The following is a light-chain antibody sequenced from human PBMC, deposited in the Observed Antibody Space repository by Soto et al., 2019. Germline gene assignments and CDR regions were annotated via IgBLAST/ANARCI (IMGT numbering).Light chain of an antibody. V-gene: IGKV3-20*01. CDR3: QQYGSSPLT. CDR1: QSFSSSY. Sequence: EIVLTQSPGTLSLSPGERATLSCRASQSFSSSYLAWYQQKPGQAPRLLIYGASSRATGIPDRFSGSGSGTDFTLTISRLEPEDFAEYYCQQYGSSPLTFGGETKVEIK. CDR2: GAS. J-gene: IGKJ4*01.